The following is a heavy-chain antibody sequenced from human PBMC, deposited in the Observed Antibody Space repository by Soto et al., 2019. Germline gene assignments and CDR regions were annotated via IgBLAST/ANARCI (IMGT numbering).Heavy chain of an antibody. CDR1: GFTFSSYD. CDR2: IWYDGSNK. J-gene: IGHJ5*02. V-gene: IGHV3-33*01. D-gene: IGHD2-2*01. Sequence: GGSLRLSCAASGFTFSSYDMHWVRQAPGKGLEWVAVIWYDGSNKYYADSVKGRFTISRDNSKNTLYLQMNSLRAEDTAVYYCARDRLEGYCSSTSCPPPGWFDPWGQGTLVTVSS. CDR3: ARDRLEGYCSSTSCPPPGWFDP.